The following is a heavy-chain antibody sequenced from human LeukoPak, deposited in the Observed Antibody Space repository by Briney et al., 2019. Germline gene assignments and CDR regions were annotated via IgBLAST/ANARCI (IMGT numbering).Heavy chain of an antibody. CDR3: ARLHDSSGYQWGPYFDY. V-gene: IGHV1-18*01. D-gene: IGHD3-22*01. J-gene: IGHJ4*02. Sequence: ASVKVSCKASGYTFTSYGISWVRQAPGQGLEWMGWISAYNGNTNYAQKLQGRVTMTTDTSTSTAYMELRSLRSDDTAVYYCARLHDSSGYQWGPYFDYWGQGTLVPVSS. CDR2: ISAYNGNT. CDR1: GYTFTSYG.